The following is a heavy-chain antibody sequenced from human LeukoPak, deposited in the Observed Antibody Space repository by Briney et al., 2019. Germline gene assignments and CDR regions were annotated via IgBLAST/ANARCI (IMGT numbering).Heavy chain of an antibody. CDR3: ARVDTAMVLAVDY. CDR2: IYYSGST. Sequence: SETLSLTCTVSGGSISSSSYYWGWIRQPPGKGLEWIGSIYYSGSTYYNPSLKSRVTISVDTSKNQLSLKLSSVTAADTAVYYCARVDTAMVLAVDYWGQGTLVTVSS. V-gene: IGHV4-39*07. CDR1: GGSISSSSYY. D-gene: IGHD5-18*01. J-gene: IGHJ4*02.